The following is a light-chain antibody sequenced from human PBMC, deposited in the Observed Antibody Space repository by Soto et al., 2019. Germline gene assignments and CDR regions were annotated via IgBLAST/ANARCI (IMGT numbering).Light chain of an antibody. CDR3: NSYAGTNNLGL. CDR2: EVS. Sequence: QSALTQPPSASGSPGQSVTISCTGTSSDIGAYDYVSWYQQYPGKAPKLIIYEVSKRPSGVPDRFSGSKSGNTASLTVSGLQAEDEADYYCNSYAGTNNLGLFGGGTKLTVL. V-gene: IGLV2-8*01. CDR1: SSDIGAYDY. J-gene: IGLJ2*01.